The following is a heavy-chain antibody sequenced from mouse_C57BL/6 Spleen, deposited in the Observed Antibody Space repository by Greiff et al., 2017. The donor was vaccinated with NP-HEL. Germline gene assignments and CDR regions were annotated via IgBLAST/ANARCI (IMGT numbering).Heavy chain of an antibody. V-gene: IGHV1-55*01. D-gene: IGHD1-1*01. CDR1: GYTFTSYW. J-gene: IGHJ2*01. CDR3: ARLGNYYGSSSTDY. CDR2: IYPGSGST. Sequence: VQLQQPGAELVKPGASVKMSCKASGYTFTSYWITWVKQRPGQGLEWIGDIYPGSGSTNYNEKFKSKATLTVDTSSSTAYMQLSSLTSEDSAVYYCARLGNYYGSSSTDYWGQGTTLTVSS.